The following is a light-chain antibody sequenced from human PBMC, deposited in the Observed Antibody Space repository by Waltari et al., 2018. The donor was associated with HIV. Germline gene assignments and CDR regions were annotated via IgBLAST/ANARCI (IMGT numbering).Light chain of an antibody. CDR2: EVS. J-gene: IGKJ5*01. V-gene: IGKV2D-29*01. CDR3: MQGTQLPIT. Sequence: DIVMTQTPLSLSVPPGRPASISCMSTQSLLHSDGNTYLYWYLQKAGQPPQLLIYEVSNRFSGVPDRFSGSGSGTYFTLKISRVEAEDVGVYYCMQGTQLPITFGQGTRLEIK. CDR1: QSLLHSDGNTY.